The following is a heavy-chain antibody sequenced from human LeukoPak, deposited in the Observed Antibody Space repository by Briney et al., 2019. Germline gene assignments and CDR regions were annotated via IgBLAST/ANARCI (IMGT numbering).Heavy chain of an antibody. Sequence: GGSLRLSCAPSGFTFSLYAMTCVRQAPGKGLEWVSDISGDGSITYYADSVRGRFTISRDNSNNRLYLQMNSLRAEDTAIYYCAREISNGWGYFDYWGQGSLVIVSP. CDR1: GFTFSLYA. J-gene: IGHJ4*02. CDR2: ISGDGSIT. V-gene: IGHV3-23*01. D-gene: IGHD6-19*01. CDR3: AREISNGWGYFDY.